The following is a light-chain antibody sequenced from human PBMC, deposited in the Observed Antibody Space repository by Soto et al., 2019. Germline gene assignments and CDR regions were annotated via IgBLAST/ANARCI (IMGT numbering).Light chain of an antibody. Sequence: EIVMTPSPATLSVSPVERATLSCRASQSVSSNLAWYKQKPGQAPRLLIYGASTRATGIPDRFSGSGSGTDFTLTITRLEPEDFAVYDCQQYGSSPTFGGGTKVDIK. CDR2: GAS. CDR3: QQYGSSPT. J-gene: IGKJ4*01. CDR1: QSVSSN. V-gene: IGKV3-20*01.